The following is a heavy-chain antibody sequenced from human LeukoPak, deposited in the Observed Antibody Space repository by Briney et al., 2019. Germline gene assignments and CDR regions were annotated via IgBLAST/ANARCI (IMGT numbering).Heavy chain of an antibody. Sequence: SETLSLTCDVSGGSISSSNYYWAWIRQPPGKGLEWIGSIYYSGSTYSNPSLKSRVTISVDTSKNQFSLKLSSVTAADTAVYYCARRIIVATIDYWGQGTLVTVPS. V-gene: IGHV4-39*01. D-gene: IGHD5-12*01. CDR2: IYYSGST. J-gene: IGHJ4*02. CDR3: ARRIIVATIDY. CDR1: GGSISSSNYY.